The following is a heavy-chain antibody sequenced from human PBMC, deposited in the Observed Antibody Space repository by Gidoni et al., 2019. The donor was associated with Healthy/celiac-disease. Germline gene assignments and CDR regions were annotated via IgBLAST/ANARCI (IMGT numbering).Heavy chain of an antibody. Sequence: EVQLVESGGGLVKPGGSLRLSCAASGFTFRSYSMNWVRQAPGKGLEWVSSISSSSSYRYYADSVKGRFTISRENAKNSLYLQMNSLRAEDTAVYYCARDFGDSSGYLDAFDIWGQGTMVTVSS. CDR3: ARDFGDSSGYLDAFDI. D-gene: IGHD3-22*01. V-gene: IGHV3-21*01. CDR2: ISSSSSYR. CDR1: GFTFRSYS. J-gene: IGHJ3*02.